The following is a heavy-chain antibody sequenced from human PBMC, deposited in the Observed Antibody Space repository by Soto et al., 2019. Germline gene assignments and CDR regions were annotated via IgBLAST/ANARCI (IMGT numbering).Heavy chain of an antibody. CDR2: IDCYDDK. CDR1: GFSLRTSGIC. Sequence: SGPTLVNPTQTLTLTCTFSGFSLRTSGICLSWIRQPPGKALESVALIDCYDDKDHITSLKARLTISKDTSKNHVVPTMTNMHPVDTATYYCARGAAGFCVLDYWGQGTLVTVSS. V-gene: IGHV2-70*01. J-gene: IGHJ4*02. CDR3: ARGAAGFCVLDY. D-gene: IGHD6-25*01.